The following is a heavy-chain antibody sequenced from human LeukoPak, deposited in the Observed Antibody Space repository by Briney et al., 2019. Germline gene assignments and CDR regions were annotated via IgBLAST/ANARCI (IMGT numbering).Heavy chain of an antibody. V-gene: IGHV3-48*01. CDR3: ASSGPYDILTGYFDY. CDR2: ISSSSTI. D-gene: IGHD3-9*01. J-gene: IGHJ4*02. Sequence: PGGSLRLSCAASGFTFSSYSMNWVRQAPGKGLEWVSYISSSSTIYYADSAKGRFTISRDNAKNSLYLQMNSLRAEDTAVYYCASSGPYDILTGYFDYWGQGTLVTVSS. CDR1: GFTFSSYS.